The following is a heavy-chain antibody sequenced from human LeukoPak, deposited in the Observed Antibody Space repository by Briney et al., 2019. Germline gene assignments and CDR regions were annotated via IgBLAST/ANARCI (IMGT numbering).Heavy chain of an antibody. Sequence: PGGSLRLSCAASGFTFSSYIMNWVRQAPGKGLEWVSYISSSSSSTIYYADSVKGRFTISRDNSRNTMYLQLNSLRTEDTAVYYCAKDQDYYDSSSDWYFDLWGRGTLVTVSS. V-gene: IGHV3-48*01. D-gene: IGHD3-22*01. J-gene: IGHJ2*01. CDR1: GFTFSSYI. CDR3: AKDQDYYDSSSDWYFDL. CDR2: ISSSSSSTI.